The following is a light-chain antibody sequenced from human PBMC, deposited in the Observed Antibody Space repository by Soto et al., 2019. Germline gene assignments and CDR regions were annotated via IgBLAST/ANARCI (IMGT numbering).Light chain of an antibody. Sequence: EIVLTQSPGTLSLSPGERATLSCRASQSVSSSSLAWYQQKPGQAPRLLIYDASNRATGIPARFRGSASGTDFTLTINSLEPEDCAVYYCQQRSNWPWTFGQGTKVDI. J-gene: IGKJ1*01. CDR1: QSVSSSS. CDR2: DAS. CDR3: QQRSNWPWT. V-gene: IGKV3D-20*02.